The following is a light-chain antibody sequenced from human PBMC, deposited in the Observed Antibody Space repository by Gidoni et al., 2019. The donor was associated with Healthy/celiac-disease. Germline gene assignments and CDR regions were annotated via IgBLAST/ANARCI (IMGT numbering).Light chain of an antibody. J-gene: IGLJ2*01. V-gene: IGLV1-40*01. Sequence: QSVLTQPPSVSGAPGQRVTISCTGSSSNIGAGYDVHWYQQHPGTAPKLLIYGNSNRPSGVPDRFSGSKSGTSASLAITVLQAEDEADYYCQSYDSSLSGFHVVFGGGTKLTVL. CDR1: SSNIGAGYD. CDR2: GNS. CDR3: QSYDSSLSGFHVV.